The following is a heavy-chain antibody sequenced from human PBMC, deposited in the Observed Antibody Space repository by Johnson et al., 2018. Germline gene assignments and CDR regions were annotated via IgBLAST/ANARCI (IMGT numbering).Heavy chain of an antibody. J-gene: IGHJ6*02. CDR3: AGANDSSGYYHYGMDV. CDR1: GGTFSINT. CDR2: IIHIFGTA. Sequence: QVQLVQSGAEVKKXGSSVKVSCKASGGTFSINTISWVRQAPGQGLEWMGGIIHIFGTANYAQKFQGRVTITADESPSTAYMELSSLRSEDTAVYYCAGANDSSGYYHYGMDVWGQGTTVTVSS. D-gene: IGHD3-22*01. V-gene: IGHV1-69*12.